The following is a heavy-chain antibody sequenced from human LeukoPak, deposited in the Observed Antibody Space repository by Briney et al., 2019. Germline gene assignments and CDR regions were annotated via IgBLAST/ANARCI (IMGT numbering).Heavy chain of an antibody. Sequence: SGTLSLICGVSGGSISSTNWWTWIRQPPGKGLEWIGEVHLDGRTNYNPSLESRLTMSVDLSENHISLKLTSVTAADTAVYYCAREGGFYRPLDYTGQGTLVTVSS. CDR1: GGSISSTNW. CDR2: VHLDGRT. J-gene: IGHJ4*02. D-gene: IGHD3-3*01. CDR3: AREGGFYRPLDY. V-gene: IGHV4-4*02.